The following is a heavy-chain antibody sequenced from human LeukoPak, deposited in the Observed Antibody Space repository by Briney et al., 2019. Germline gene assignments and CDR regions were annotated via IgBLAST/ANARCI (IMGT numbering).Heavy chain of an antibody. CDR2: IYYSGST. J-gene: IGHJ5*02. Sequence: PSETLSLTCTVSGGSISSSSYYWGWIRQPPGKGLEWIGSIYYSGSTDYNPSPKSRVTLSVDTSKNQFSLKLSSVTAADTAVYYCARGYCSSTSCLRNWFDPWGQGTLVTVSS. D-gene: IGHD2-2*01. CDR3: ARGYCSSTSCLRNWFDP. V-gene: IGHV4-39*07. CDR1: GGSISSSSYY.